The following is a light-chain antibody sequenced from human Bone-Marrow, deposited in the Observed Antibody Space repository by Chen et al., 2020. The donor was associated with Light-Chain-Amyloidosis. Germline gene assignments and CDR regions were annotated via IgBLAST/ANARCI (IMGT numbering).Light chain of an antibody. CDR2: EVT. J-gene: IGLJ1*01. CDR3: SSYTITNTLV. CDR1: SSDVGGDNH. V-gene: IGLV2-14*01. Sequence: QSALTQPASVSGSPGQSITISCTGTSSDVGGDNHVSWYQQNPAKAPKLMIYEVTNRPSWVPDRFSGSKSDNTASLTISGLQTEDEADYFCSSYTITNTLVFGSGTRVTVL.